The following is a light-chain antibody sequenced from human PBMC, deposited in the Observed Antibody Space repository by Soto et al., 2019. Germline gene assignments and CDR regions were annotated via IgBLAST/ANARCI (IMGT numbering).Light chain of an antibody. CDR1: QSVLYSSNNKNY. CDR3: QQYYSTPHT. Sequence: DIVMTQSPDSLAVSLGERATINCKSSQSVLYSSNNKNYLAWYQQKPGQPPKLLIYWASTRESGVPDRFSGRGFGTDFTITISSLQAEDVAVYYCQQYYSTPHTFGQGTKLEIK. J-gene: IGKJ2*01. CDR2: WAS. V-gene: IGKV4-1*01.